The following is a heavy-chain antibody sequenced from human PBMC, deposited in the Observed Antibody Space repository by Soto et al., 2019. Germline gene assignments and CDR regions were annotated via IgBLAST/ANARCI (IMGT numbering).Heavy chain of an antibody. CDR1: GGSVSSGSYY. J-gene: IGHJ1*01. CDR3: ADTVTGTFPH. V-gene: IGHV4-61*01. Sequence: QVQLQDSGPGLVKPSETLSLTCTVSGGSVSSGSYYWSWVRQPPGKGLEWIGSIYYSGSADYNPSLNSRLTISVDTSKNQFALKLSSVTAADTAVYYCADTVTGTFPHWGQGTPVTVSS. D-gene: IGHD6-19*01. CDR2: IYYSGSA.